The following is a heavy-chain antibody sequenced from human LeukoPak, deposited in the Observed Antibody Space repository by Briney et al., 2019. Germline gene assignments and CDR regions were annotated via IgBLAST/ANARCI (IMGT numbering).Heavy chain of an antibody. CDR1: GFMFSTYG. CDR3: AKDVAGFGLGNYYYYIDV. Sequence: GGSLRLSCATSGFMFSTYGMHWVRQAPGKGLEWVTFVRFDGNNIYYRDSVKGRFIISRDNSRNTLYLQMNSLRPEDTARYYCAKDVAGFGLGNYYYYIDVGGNGTTVTVSS. J-gene: IGHJ6*03. D-gene: IGHD3-10*01. V-gene: IGHV3-30*02. CDR2: VRFDGNNI.